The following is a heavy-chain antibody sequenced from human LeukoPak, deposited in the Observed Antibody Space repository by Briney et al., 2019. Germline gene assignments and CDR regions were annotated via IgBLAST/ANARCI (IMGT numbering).Heavy chain of an antibody. CDR1: GFTFSSYS. CDR2: ISSSSTYI. V-gene: IGHV3-21*01. J-gene: IGHJ3*02. CDR3: ASSGGIDAFDI. Sequence: GGSLRLSCAASGFTFSSYSMNWVRQAPGKGLEWVSSISSSSTYIYYADSVKGRFTISRDNAKNSLFLQMNSLRVEDTAVYYCASSGGIDAFDIWGQGTTVTVSS. D-gene: IGHD2-15*01.